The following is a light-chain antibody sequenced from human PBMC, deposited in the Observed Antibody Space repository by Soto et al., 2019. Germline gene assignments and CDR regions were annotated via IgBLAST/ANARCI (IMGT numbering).Light chain of an antibody. V-gene: IGLV2-23*01. CDR3: CSYAGSRTYV. CDR1: SSDVGSYNL. Sequence: QSVLTQPASVSGSPGQSITISCTGTSSDVGSYNLVSWYQQHPGKAPKLMIYEATKRPSGVSDRFSGSKSGNTASLTISGLQAEDEADYYCCSYAGSRTYVFGTGTKLTVL. CDR2: EAT. J-gene: IGLJ1*01.